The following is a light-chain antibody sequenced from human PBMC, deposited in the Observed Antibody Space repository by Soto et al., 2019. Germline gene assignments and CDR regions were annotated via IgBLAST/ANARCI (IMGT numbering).Light chain of an antibody. CDR3: CSHAGSRTYV. V-gene: IGLV2-23*01. CDR2: EGS. CDR1: SSDVGSYNL. Sequence: QSALTQPASVSGSPGQSITISCTGTSSDVGSYNLVSWYQQHPGKAPKLMIYEGSKRPSGVSNRFSGSKSGNTVSLTISGLQADDEADYYCCSHAGSRTYVFGTGTKVTVL. J-gene: IGLJ1*01.